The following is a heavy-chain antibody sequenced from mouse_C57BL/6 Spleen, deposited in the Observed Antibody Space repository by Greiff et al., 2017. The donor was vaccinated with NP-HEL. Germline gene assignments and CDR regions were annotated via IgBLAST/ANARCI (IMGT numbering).Heavy chain of an antibody. D-gene: IGHD1-1*01. CDR1: GYTFTSYW. V-gene: IGHV1-52*01. CDR2: IDPSDSET. Sequence: QVHVKQPGAELVRPGSSVKLSCKASGYTFTSYWMHWVKQRPIQGLEWIGNIDPSDSETHYNQKFKDKATLTVDKSSSTAYMQLSSLTSEDSAVYYCASYYYGSSYDAWFAYWGQGTLVTVSA. J-gene: IGHJ3*01. CDR3: ASYYYGSSYDAWFAY.